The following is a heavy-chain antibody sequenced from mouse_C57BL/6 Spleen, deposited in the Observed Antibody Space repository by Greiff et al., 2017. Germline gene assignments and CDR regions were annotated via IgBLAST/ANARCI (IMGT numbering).Heavy chain of an antibody. D-gene: IGHD1-1*01. Sequence: EVNVVESGGGLVKPGGSLKLSCAASGFTFSDYGMHWVRQAPEKGLEWVAYISSGSSTIYYADTVKGRFTISRDNAKNTLFLQMTSLRSEDTAMYYCARGYYGSSAWYFDVWGTGTTVTVSS. CDR3: ARGYYGSSAWYFDV. CDR1: GFTFSDYG. CDR2: ISSGSSTI. J-gene: IGHJ1*03. V-gene: IGHV5-17*01.